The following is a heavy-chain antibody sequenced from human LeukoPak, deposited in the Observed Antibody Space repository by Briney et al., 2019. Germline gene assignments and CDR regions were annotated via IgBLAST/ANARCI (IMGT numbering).Heavy chain of an antibody. V-gene: IGHV3-23*01. CDR2: ISGSGGST. Sequence: PGGSLRLSCAASGFTFSSYAMSWVRQAPGKGLEWVSGISGSGGSTYYADSVKGRFTISRDNSKNTLYLQMNSLRAEDTAVYYCAKALSCCSGGSCYSCFDYWGQGTLVTVSS. CDR3: AKALSCCSGGSCYSCFDY. J-gene: IGHJ4*02. D-gene: IGHD2-15*01. CDR1: GFTFSSYA.